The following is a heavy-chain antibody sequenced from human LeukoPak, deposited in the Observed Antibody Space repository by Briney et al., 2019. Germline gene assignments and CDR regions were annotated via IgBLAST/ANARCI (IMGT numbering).Heavy chain of an antibody. CDR2: IYTSGST. V-gene: IGHV4-4*07. J-gene: IGHJ6*02. CDR3: ARQMIAAGKNYYGMDV. CDR1: GGSISSYY. D-gene: IGHD6-13*01. Sequence: PSETLSLTCTVSGGSISSYYWTWLRQPAGKGLEWIGRIYTSGSTNYNPSLKSRDTMSVDTSNNQFSLNLSSVTAADTAVYYCARQMIAAGKNYYGMDVWGQGTTVTVSS.